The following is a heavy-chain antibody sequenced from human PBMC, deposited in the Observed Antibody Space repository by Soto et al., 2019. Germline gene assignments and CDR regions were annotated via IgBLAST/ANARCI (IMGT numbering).Heavy chain of an antibody. CDR3: AKGGAIVAAGTRVYLYNAMDG. CDR2: INPNSGDT. CDR1: GYTFTGYY. J-gene: IGHJ6*02. Sequence: QVQLVQSGTEVKRPGDSVKVSCKASGYTFTGYYVHWVRQAPGQGLEWMGWINPNSGDTYLAQRFQCRVTMNRDTSIGTAYMELRGLTSDDTAEYYCAKGGAIVAAGTRVYLYNAMDGGGQGTTVTVSS. V-gene: IGHV1-2*02. D-gene: IGHD1-26*01.